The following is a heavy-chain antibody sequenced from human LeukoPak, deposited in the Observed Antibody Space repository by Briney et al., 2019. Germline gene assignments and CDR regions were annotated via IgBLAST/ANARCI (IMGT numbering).Heavy chain of an antibody. V-gene: IGHV4-59*01. CDR2: IYYTGST. CDR1: GGSISGYY. Sequence: SETLSLTCTVSGGSISGYYWTWIRQPPEKGLEWIGYIYYTGSTNYSPSLKSRVTISVDTSKNQFSLKLSSVTAADTAVYYCARGRPVYYYYGMDVWGQGTTVTVSS. J-gene: IGHJ6*02. CDR3: ARGRPVYYYYGMDV.